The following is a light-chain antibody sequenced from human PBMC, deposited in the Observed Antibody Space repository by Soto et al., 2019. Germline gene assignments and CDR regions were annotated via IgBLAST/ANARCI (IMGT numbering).Light chain of an antibody. CDR1: SSDIGAYKF. CDR2: DVT. J-gene: IGLJ2*01. Sequence: QSALTQPRSVSGSPGQSVTISCTGTSSDIGAYKFVSWYQQHPGKAPRLIIYDVTARPSGVPDRFSGSKSGTTASLTISGLQAEDEADYYCCSYAGTHTFFGGGTKLTVL. V-gene: IGLV2-11*01. CDR3: CSYAGTHTF.